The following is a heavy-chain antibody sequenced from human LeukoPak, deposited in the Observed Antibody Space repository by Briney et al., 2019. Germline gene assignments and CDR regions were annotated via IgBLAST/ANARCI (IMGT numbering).Heavy chain of an antibody. Sequence: SGGSLRLSCAVSGFSFLGYWMTWVRQAAGKGREWVANINQVGSETYYVDSVKGRFTISRANPKNSLYLQMNSLRAEDTALYYCARFGSGRQFFYFDFWGQGALVTVSS. D-gene: IGHD3-10*01. CDR1: GFSFLGYW. J-gene: IGHJ4*02. V-gene: IGHV3-7*01. CDR2: INQVGSET. CDR3: ARFGSGRQFFYFDF.